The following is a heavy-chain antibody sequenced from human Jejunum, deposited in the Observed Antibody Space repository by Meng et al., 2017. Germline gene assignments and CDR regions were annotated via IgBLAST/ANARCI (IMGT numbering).Heavy chain of an antibody. Sequence: PRQESGPGLVKPSETLSLTCSVSGASIDTEKYYWGWVRQPPGKGLEWIGTFHYTGNTDYNPSLKSRVTISLDVSKNQLSLKLSSVSAADTAVYYCARDRGIYYWFYYWGQGTLVTVSS. V-gene: IGHV4-39*07. CDR3: ARDRGIYYWFYY. CDR2: FHYTGNT. CDR1: GASIDTEKYY. J-gene: IGHJ4*02. D-gene: IGHD2-8*01.